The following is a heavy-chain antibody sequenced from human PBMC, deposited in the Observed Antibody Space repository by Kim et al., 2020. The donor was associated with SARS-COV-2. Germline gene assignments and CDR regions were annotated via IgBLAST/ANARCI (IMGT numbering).Heavy chain of an antibody. CDR3: VSGEVVAATPLGSAWFDP. Sequence: SVKVSCKASGGTFSSYAISWVRQAPGQGLEWMGGIIPIFGTANYAQKFQGRVTITADESTSTAYMELSSLRSEDTAVYYCVSGEVVAATPLGSAWFDPWGQGTLVTVSS. J-gene: IGHJ5*02. D-gene: IGHD2-15*01. V-gene: IGHV1-69*13. CDR1: GGTFSSYA. CDR2: IIPIFGTA.